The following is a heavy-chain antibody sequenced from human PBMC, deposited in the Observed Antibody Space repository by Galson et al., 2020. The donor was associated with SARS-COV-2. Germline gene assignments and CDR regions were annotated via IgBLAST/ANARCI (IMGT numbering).Heavy chain of an antibody. CDR1: GYTFTNYD. J-gene: IGHJ5*02. Sequence: SVKVSCKASGYTFTNYDINWVRQATGQGLEWMGWINPKSGNTGYVQKFQGRVTMTRSTSISTAYMELSSLTSEDTAVYYCARVWERGFSYGNWFDPWGQGTLVTVSS. D-gene: IGHD5-18*01. CDR3: ARVWERGFSYGNWFDP. V-gene: IGHV1-8*01. CDR2: INPKSGNT.